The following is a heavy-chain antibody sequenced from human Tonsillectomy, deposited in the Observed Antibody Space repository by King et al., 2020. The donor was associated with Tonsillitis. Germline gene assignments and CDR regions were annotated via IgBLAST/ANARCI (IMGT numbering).Heavy chain of an antibody. CDR1: RFTFSTYA. D-gene: IGHD3-10*01. V-gene: IGHV3-23*04. CDR3: AKEIYGSGYDAFDI. Sequence: VQLVESGGGLVQPGESLRLSCAASRFTFSTYAMSWVRQAPGKGLEWVSAIIVSGPSTYYADSVKGRFTISRDNSKNTLYLQMNSLRAEDTAVYYCAKEIYGSGYDAFDIWGQGTMVPVSS. J-gene: IGHJ3*02. CDR2: IIVSGPST.